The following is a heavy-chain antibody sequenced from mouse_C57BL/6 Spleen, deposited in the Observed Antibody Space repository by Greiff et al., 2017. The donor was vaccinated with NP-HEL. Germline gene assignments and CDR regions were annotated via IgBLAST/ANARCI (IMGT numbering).Heavy chain of an antibody. D-gene: IGHD1-1*01. J-gene: IGHJ4*01. CDR1: GYTFTSYW. Sequence: QVQLKQPGAELVKPGASVKLSCKASGYTFTSYWMHWVKQRPGRGLEWIGRIDPNSGGTKYNEKFKSKATLTVDKPSSTAYMQLSSLTSEDSAVYYCARGRDLYYYGSSPLYYAMDYWGQGTSVTVSS. CDR3: ARGRDLYYYGSSPLYYAMDY. V-gene: IGHV1-72*01. CDR2: IDPNSGGT.